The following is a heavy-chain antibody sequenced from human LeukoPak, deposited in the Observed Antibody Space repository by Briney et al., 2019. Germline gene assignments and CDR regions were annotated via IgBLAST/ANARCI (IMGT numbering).Heavy chain of an antibody. CDR1: GGTFSSYA. D-gene: IGHD2-2*01. J-gene: IGHJ5*02. V-gene: IGHV1-8*02. CDR2: MNPNSGNT. Sequence: EASVKVSCKASGGTFSSYAISWVRQAPGQGLEWMGWMNPNSGNTGYAQKFQGRVTMTRNTSISTAYMELSSLRSEDTAVYYCARVRSRWFDPWGQGTLVTVSS. CDR3: ARVRSRWFDP.